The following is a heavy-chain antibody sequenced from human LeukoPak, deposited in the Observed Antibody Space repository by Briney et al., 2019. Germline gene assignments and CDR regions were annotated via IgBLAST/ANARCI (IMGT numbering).Heavy chain of an antibody. Sequence: PGGSLRLSCAASGFTFSSYAMSWVRQAPGKGLEWVSAISGSGGSTYYADSVKGRFTISRDNSKNTLYLQMNSLRAEDTAMYYCARMGYCGGDCSEYYYYYYYMDVWGKGTTVTVSS. CDR1: GFTFSSYA. D-gene: IGHD2-21*02. V-gene: IGHV3-23*01. CDR2: ISGSGGST. CDR3: ARMGYCGGDCSEYYYYYYYMDV. J-gene: IGHJ6*03.